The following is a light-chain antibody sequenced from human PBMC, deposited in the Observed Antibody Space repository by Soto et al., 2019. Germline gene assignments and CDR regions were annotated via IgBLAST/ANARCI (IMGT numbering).Light chain of an antibody. CDR1: SSNIGAGYD. V-gene: IGLV1-40*01. Sequence: QSALTQPPSVSGAPGQRVTISCTGSSSNIGAGYDVHWYQQLPGTAPKLLIYGNSNRPSGVPDRFSGSKSGTSASLAITGLQAEDEADYYCQSYDSSLSGPLFGTGTQLTVL. CDR3: QSYDSSLSGPL. CDR2: GNS. J-gene: IGLJ1*01.